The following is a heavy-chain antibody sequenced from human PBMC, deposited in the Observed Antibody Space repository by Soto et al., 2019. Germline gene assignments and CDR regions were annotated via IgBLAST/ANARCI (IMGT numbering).Heavy chain of an antibody. Sequence: PGGSLRLACAASGFTFSSYWMHWVRQAPGKGLVWVSRINSDGSSTSYADSVKGRFTISRDNAKNTLYLQMNSLRAEDTAVYYCARDLNDFCSGYSPPGYWGQRTLDTVSS. D-gene: IGHD3-3*01. J-gene: IGHJ4*02. CDR3: ARDLNDFCSGYSPPGY. CDR2: INSDGSST. CDR1: GFTFSSYW. V-gene: IGHV3-74*01.